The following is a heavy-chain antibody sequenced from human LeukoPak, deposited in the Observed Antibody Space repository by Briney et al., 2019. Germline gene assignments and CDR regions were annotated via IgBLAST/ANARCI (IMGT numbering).Heavy chain of an antibody. D-gene: IGHD6-13*01. CDR3: AKLYRSWYRFGLTDY. J-gene: IGHJ4*02. CDR2: ISGSGGST. CDR1: GFTFSSYG. V-gene: IGHV3-23*01. Sequence: SGGTLRLSCAASGFTFSSYGMSWVRQAPGKGLEWVSAISGSGGSTYYADSVRGRFTISRDNSRNTLYLQMNSLRAEDTAVYYCAKLYRSWYRFGLTDYWGQGTLVTVSS.